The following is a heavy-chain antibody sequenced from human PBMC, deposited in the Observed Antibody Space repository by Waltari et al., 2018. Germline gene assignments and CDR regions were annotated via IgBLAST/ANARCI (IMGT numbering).Heavy chain of an antibody. Sequence: QVQLQESGPGLVKPSQTLSLTCTVSGGSISSVSYYWTWIRQPAGKGLEWIGRVYTSGSTTYNPSLNSRVTISVDTSKNQFSLRLNSVTAADTAVYYCARGYCSTTSYLNWFDPWGQGTLVTVSS. CDR2: VYTSGST. D-gene: IGHD2-2*01. J-gene: IGHJ5*02. CDR1: GGSISSVSYY. V-gene: IGHV4-61*02. CDR3: ARGYCSTTSYLNWFDP.